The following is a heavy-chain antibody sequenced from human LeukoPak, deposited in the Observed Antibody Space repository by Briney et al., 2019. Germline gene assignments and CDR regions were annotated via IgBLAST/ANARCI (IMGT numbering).Heavy chain of an antibody. J-gene: IGHJ4*02. V-gene: IGHV1-2*02. Sequence: GASVKVSCKASGYTFTGYYMHWVRQAPGQGLEWMGWINPNSGGTNYAQKFQGRVAMTRDTSISTAYMELSRLRSDDTAVYYCARPGTYYYDSSGYYLDYWGQGTLVTVSS. CDR1: GYTFTGYY. D-gene: IGHD3-22*01. CDR2: INPNSGGT. CDR3: ARPGTYYYDSSGYYLDY.